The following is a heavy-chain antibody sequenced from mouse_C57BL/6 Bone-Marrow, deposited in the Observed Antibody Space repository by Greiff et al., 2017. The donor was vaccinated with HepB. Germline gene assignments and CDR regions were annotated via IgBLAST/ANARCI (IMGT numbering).Heavy chain of an antibody. J-gene: IGHJ2*01. Sequence: VQLQQSGTVLARPGASVKMSCKTSGYTFTSYWMHWVKQRPGQGLEWIGAIYPGNSDTSYNQKFKGKAKLTAVTSASAAYMELSSLTNEDSAVYYCTRSQLGLPYIDYWGQGTTLTVSS. CDR2: IYPGNSDT. CDR3: TRSQLGLPYIDY. V-gene: IGHV1-5*01. D-gene: IGHD4-1*02. CDR1: GYTFTSYW.